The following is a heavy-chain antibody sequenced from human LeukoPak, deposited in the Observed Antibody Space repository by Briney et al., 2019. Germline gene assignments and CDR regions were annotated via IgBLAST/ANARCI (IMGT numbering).Heavy chain of an antibody. J-gene: IGHJ4*02. Sequence: PGGSLRLSCAASGFTVSSNYMSWVRQAPGMGLEWVSVIYSGGSTYYADSVKGRFTTSRDNSKNTLYLQMNSLRVEDTAVYFCATVGSGNTYGYGDYWGQGTLVTVSS. CDR2: IYSGGST. CDR1: GFTVSSNY. CDR3: ATVGSGNTYGYGDY. D-gene: IGHD5-18*01. V-gene: IGHV3-66*01.